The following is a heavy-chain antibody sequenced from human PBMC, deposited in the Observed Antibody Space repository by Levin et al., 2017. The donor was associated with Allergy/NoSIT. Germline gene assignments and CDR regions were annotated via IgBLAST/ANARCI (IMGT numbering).Heavy chain of an antibody. CDR2: IYYSGST. D-gene: IGHD6-19*01. V-gene: IGHV4-59*12. J-gene: IGHJ4*02. CDR1: GGSISGYY. CDR3: AREIALAGMSDY. Sequence: SETLSLTCTVSGGSISGYYWSWIRQPPGKGLEWIGYIYYSGSTNYNPSLKSRVTISVDTSKNQFSLRLTYVTAAATAVYYCAREIALAGMSDYWGQGTLVTVSS.